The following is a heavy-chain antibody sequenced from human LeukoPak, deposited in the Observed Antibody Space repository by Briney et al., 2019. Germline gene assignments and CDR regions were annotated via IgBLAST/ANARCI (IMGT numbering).Heavy chain of an antibody. CDR3: ARDDETDAFDI. CDR2: IYTSGST. CDR1: GGSISSGSYY. V-gene: IGHV4-61*02. Sequence: SETLSLTCTVSGGSISSGSYYWSWIRQPAGKGLEWIGRIYTSGSTNYNPSHKSRVTISVDTSKNQFSLKLSSVTAADTAVYYCARDDETDAFDIWGQGTMVTVSS. J-gene: IGHJ3*02.